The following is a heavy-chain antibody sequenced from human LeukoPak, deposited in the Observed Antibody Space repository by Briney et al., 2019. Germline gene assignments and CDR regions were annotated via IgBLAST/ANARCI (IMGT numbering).Heavy chain of an antibody. Sequence: SVKVSCKASGGTFSSYAISWVRQAPGQGLEWMGRIIPILGIANYAQKFQGRVTITADKSTSTAYMELSSLRSEDTAVYYCARDTPMVRGVFDYWGQGTLVTVSS. D-gene: IGHD3-10*01. CDR2: IIPILGIA. V-gene: IGHV1-69*04. CDR1: GGTFSSYA. J-gene: IGHJ4*02. CDR3: ARDTPMVRGVFDY.